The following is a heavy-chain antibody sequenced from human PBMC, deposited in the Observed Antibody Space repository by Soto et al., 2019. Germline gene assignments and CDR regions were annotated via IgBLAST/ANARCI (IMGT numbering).Heavy chain of an antibody. CDR2: IYYSGST. CDR1: GGSISSGGYY. CDR3: ARDLPNHNWFDP. V-gene: IGHV4-31*03. J-gene: IGHJ5*02. Sequence: QVQLQESGPGLVKPSQTLSLTCTVSGGSISSGGYYWSWIRQHPGKGLEWIGYIYYSGSTYYNPSPTRRVTTSVDTSKNQFSLKLSSVTAADTAVYYCARDLPNHNWFDPWGQGTLVTVSS.